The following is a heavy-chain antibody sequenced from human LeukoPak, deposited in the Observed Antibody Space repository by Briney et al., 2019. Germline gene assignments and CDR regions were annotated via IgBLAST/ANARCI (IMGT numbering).Heavy chain of an antibody. V-gene: IGHV4-34*01. CDR2: INHSGST. CDR3: ARLFWSGYYTDY. D-gene: IGHD3-3*01. CDR1: GGSFSGYY. J-gene: IGHJ4*02. Sequence: SETLSLTCAVYGGSFSGYYWSWIRQPPGKGLEWIGEINHSGSTNYNPSLKSRVTISVDTSKNQFSLKLSSVTAADTAVYYCARLFWSGYYTDYWGQGTLVTVSS.